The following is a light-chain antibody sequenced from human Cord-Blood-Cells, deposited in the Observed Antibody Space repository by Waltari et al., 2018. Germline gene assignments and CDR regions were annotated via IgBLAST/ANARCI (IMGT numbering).Light chain of an antibody. V-gene: IGLV2-11*01. CDR2: DVR. CDR1: SSDVGGYNY. J-gene: IGLJ1*01. CDR3: CSYAGSYTYV. Sequence: QSALTQPRSVSGSPGQSVTISCTGTSSDVGGYNYVSWYQQHPGKAPNLMIYDVRKRPSGVPDRFSGSNSGNTASLTISGLQAEDEADYYCCSYAGSYTYVFGTGTKVTVL.